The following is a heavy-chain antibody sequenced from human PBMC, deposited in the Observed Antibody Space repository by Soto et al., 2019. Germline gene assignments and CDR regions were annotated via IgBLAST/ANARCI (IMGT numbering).Heavy chain of an antibody. CDR1: GGSISSSSYY. Sequence: SETLSLTCTVSGGSISSSSYYWGWIRQPPGKGLEWIGSIYYSGSTYYNPSLKSRVTISVDTSKNQFSLRLKSVTAADTAVYYCARSQNKIFFKHWGQGALVTVSS. J-gene: IGHJ4*01. CDR2: IYYSGST. V-gene: IGHV4-39*01. CDR3: ARSQNKIFFKH.